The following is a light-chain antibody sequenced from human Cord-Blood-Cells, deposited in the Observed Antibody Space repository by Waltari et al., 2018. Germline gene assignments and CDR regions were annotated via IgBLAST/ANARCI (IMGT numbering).Light chain of an antibody. V-gene: IGLV2-23*01. CDR1: RRHVGGYNL. Sequence: QSALTQPASVSWSPGQSITISCTGTRRHVGGYNLVSWYQQHPGKAPKLMIYEGSRRPSGVSNRFSGSKSGNTASLTISVLQAEDEADYYCCSYAGSVVFGGGTKLTVL. J-gene: IGLJ2*01. CDR2: EGS. CDR3: CSYAGSVV.